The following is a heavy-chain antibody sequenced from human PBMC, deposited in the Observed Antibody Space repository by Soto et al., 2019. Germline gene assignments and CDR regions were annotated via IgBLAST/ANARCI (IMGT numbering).Heavy chain of an antibody. J-gene: IGHJ5*02. CDR1: VGTFSSYT. CDR2: IIHILGIA. V-gene: IGHV1-69*02. Sequence: QVQLVQSGAEVKKPGSSVKVSCKASVGTFSSYTSSWVRQAPGQGLEWMGRIIHILGIANYAQNFQGRVTITADKSKSTAYMELSSLRSEDTAVYYCASRIAAAGVGPWGQGTLVTVSS. CDR3: ASRIAAAGVGP. D-gene: IGHD6-13*01.